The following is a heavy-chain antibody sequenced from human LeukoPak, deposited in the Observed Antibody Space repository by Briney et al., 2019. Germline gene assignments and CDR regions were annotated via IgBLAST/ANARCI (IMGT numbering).Heavy chain of an antibody. D-gene: IGHD3-22*01. Sequence: GGSLRLSCAASGFTFSSYSMNWVRQAPGKGLEWVSCISSSSSYIYYADSVKGRFTISRDNAQNSLYLQMSSLRAEDTAVYYCARDRGYYGSSGYTPIDYWGQGTLVTVSS. V-gene: IGHV3-21*01. J-gene: IGHJ4*02. CDR1: GFTFSSYS. CDR2: ISSSSSYI. CDR3: ARDRGYYGSSGYTPIDY.